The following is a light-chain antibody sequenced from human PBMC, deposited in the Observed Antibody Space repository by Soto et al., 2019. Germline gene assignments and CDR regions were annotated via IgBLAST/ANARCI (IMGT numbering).Light chain of an antibody. V-gene: IGLV1-44*01. Sequence: QSVLTQPPSASGTPGQRVAISCSGRSSNIGINTVNWYQQLPGTAPKLLIYTDNQRPSGVPDRFSGSKSGTAASLAISALQSEDEADYYCAVWDDSLNGVVFGGGTKLTVL. CDR2: TDN. CDR1: SSNIGINT. CDR3: AVWDDSLNGVV. J-gene: IGLJ2*01.